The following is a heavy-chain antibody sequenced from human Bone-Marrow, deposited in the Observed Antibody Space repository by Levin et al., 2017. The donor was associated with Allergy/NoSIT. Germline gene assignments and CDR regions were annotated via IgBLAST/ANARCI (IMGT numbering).Heavy chain of an antibody. CDR3: TTLGLLDLHFDN. CDR2: ITGGSTAT. J-gene: IGHJ4*02. CDR1: GFTFRFTS. Sequence: GESLKISCAGSGFTFRFTSLSWVRQIPGKGPEWVSAITGGSTATYYADSVRGRFTISRDDSKNTVYLQLNSLRVDDTAVYYCTTLGLLDLHFDNWGQGTPVNVAS. D-gene: IGHD5-18*01. V-gene: IGHV3-23*01.